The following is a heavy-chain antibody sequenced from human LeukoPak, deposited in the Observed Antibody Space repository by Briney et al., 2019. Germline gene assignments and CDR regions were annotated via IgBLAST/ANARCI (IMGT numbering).Heavy chain of an antibody. D-gene: IGHD2-21*01. CDR1: GFTFSDYY. J-gene: IGHJ4*02. CDR3: TGQSCAGVGCSYVDR. CDR2: IRTKTRNYAA. V-gene: IGHV3-73*01. Sequence: PGGSLKLSCAASGFTFSDYYMHWVRQASGKGLEWVGLIRTKTRNYAATYAESVKGRFTIFRDHSKNTAYLQMNSLKMDDMAVYYWTGQSCAGVGCSYVDRWGQGTLVTVSS.